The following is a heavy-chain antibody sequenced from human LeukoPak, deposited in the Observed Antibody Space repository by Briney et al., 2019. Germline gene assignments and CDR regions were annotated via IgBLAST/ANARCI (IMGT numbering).Heavy chain of an antibody. CDR2: IIPIFGTA. J-gene: IGHJ5*02. D-gene: IGHD2-2*02. V-gene: IGHV1-69*13. CDR3: ARDRGYCTRTNCYRGWFDP. CDR1: GGTFSTFT. Sequence: SVKVSCKASGGTFSTFTINWVRQAPGQGLEWMGGIIPIFGTAYYAQHFQGRVTITADESASTAYMEVRSLRSEDTAVYYCARDRGYCTRTNCYRGWFDPWGQGTLVTVSS.